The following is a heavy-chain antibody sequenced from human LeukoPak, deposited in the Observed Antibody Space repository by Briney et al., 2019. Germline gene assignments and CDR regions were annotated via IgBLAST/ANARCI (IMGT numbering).Heavy chain of an antibody. D-gene: IGHD3-22*01. Sequence: GGFLRLSCAASGFTFSDYYMSWIRQAPGKGLEWVSYISSSGSTINYADSVKGRFTISRDSAKKSLFLQMNSLRAEDTAVYYCARVGSSGYPIDYWGQGTLVTVSS. CDR1: GFTFSDYY. J-gene: IGHJ4*02. CDR3: ARVGSSGYPIDY. CDR2: ISSSGSTI. V-gene: IGHV3-11*01.